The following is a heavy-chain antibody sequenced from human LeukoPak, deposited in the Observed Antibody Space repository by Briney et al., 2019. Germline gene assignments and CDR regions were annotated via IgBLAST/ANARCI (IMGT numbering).Heavy chain of an antibody. Sequence: SETLSLTCTVSGGSISSGSYYWSWIRQPPGKGLEWIGYIYYSGSTNYNPSLKSRVTISVDTSKNQFSLKLSSVTAADTAVYYCARGDTAMVHPLYGMDVWGQGTTVTVSS. V-gene: IGHV4-61*01. D-gene: IGHD5-18*01. CDR2: IYYSGST. CDR1: GGSISSGSYY. J-gene: IGHJ6*02. CDR3: ARGDTAMVHPLYGMDV.